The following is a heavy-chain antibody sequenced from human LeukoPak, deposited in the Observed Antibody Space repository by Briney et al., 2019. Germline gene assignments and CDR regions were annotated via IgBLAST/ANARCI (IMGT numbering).Heavy chain of an antibody. CDR2: IRYDGSNK. CDR3: AKNGDRGAYCSGGSCYPYYYYYMDV. J-gene: IGHJ6*03. Sequence: GGSLRLSCAASGFTFSSYCMHWVRQAPGKGLEWVAFIRYDGSNKYYADSVKGRFTISRDNSKNTLYLQMNSLRAEDTAVYYCAKNGDRGAYCSGGSCYPYYYYYMDVWGKGTTVTISS. CDR1: GFTFSSYC. V-gene: IGHV3-30*02. D-gene: IGHD2-15*01.